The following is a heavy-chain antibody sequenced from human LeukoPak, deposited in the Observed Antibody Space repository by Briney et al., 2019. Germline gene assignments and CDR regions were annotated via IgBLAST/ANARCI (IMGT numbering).Heavy chain of an antibody. Sequence: PSETLSLTCAVSGGSISSGGYSWRWIRQPPGKGLEWIGYIYHSGSTYYNPSLKIRVTISVDRYKNQFSLKLSSVSAADTAVYYCARAEVERRGLVWFDPWGQGTLVTVSS. CDR1: GGSISSGGYS. CDR3: ARAEVERRGLVWFDP. V-gene: IGHV4-30-2*01. D-gene: IGHD1-1*01. CDR2: IYHSGST. J-gene: IGHJ5*02.